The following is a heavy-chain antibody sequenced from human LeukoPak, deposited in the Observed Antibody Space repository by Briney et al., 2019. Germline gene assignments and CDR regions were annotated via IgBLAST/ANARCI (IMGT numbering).Heavy chain of an antibody. D-gene: IGHD4-17*01. Sequence: PGGSPRLSCAASGFTFSSYGMHWVRQAPGKGLEWVAVIWYDGSNKYYADSVKGRFTISRDNSKNTLYLQMNSLRAEDTAVYYCARGVDYGDLEYFQHWGQGTLVTVSS. CDR2: IWYDGSNK. J-gene: IGHJ1*01. CDR1: GFTFSSYG. CDR3: ARGVDYGDLEYFQH. V-gene: IGHV3-33*01.